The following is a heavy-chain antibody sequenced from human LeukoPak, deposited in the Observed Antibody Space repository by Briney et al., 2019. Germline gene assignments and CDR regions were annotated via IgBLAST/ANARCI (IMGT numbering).Heavy chain of an antibody. Sequence: SETLSLTCTVSGGSISSSSYYWGWIRQPPGTGLEWIGSIYYSGSTYYNPSLKSRVTISVDTSKNQFSLKLSSVTAADTAVYYCARLPAHYGSGSCHNVGWFDPWGQGTLVTVSS. CDR2: IYYSGST. V-gene: IGHV4-39*01. J-gene: IGHJ5*02. CDR1: GGSISSSSYY. D-gene: IGHD3-10*01. CDR3: ARLPAHYGSGSCHNVGWFDP.